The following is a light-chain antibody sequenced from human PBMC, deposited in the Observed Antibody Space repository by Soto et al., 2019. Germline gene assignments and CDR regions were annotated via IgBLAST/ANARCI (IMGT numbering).Light chain of an antibody. J-gene: IGLJ2*01. CDR3: CSYAGSNTQV. CDR2: DVS. V-gene: IGLV2-11*01. CDR1: SSDVGAYNY. Sequence: QSALTQPRSVSGSPEQSVTISCTGTSSDVGAYNYVSWFQQHPGKVPKVMIYDVSRRPSGVPDRFSGSKSGNTASLTISGLQAEDEADYYCCSYAGSNTQVFGGGTKLTVL.